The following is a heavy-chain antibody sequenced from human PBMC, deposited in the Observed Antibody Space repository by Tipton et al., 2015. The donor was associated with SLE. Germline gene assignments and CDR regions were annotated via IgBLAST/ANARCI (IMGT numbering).Heavy chain of an antibody. CDR2: INHSGST. CDR3: ARGRTGDGGYFDY. J-gene: IGHJ4*02. D-gene: IGHD7-27*01. V-gene: IGHV4-34*01. Sequence: LRLSCAVYGGSFSGYYWSWIRQPPGKGLEWIGEINHSGSTNYNPSLKSRVTISVDTSKNQFSLKLSSVTAADTAVYYCARGRTGDGGYFDYWGQGTLVTVSS. CDR1: GGSFSGYY.